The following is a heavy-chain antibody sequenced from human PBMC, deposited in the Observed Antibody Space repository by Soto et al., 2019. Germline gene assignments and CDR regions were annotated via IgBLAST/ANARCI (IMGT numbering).Heavy chain of an antibody. CDR2: IYPGDSDT. J-gene: IGHJ4*02. CDR3: ARRLSSSGIDY. CDR1: GDSFTSYW. V-gene: IGHV5-51*01. Sequence: GESLRISCTSSGDSFTSYWIGWVRQMPGKGLEWMGIIYPGDSDTRYSPSFQGQVTISADKSISTAYLQWSSLKASDTAMYYCARRLSSSGIDYWGQGTLVTVSS. D-gene: IGHD6-13*01.